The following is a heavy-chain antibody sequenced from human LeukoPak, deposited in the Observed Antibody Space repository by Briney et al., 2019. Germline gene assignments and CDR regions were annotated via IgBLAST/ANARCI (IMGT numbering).Heavy chain of an antibody. CDR2: ISGSGGST. V-gene: IGHV3-23*01. CDR3: ANLLYDFWSGYYFDY. J-gene: IGHJ4*02. Sequence: GGSLRLSCAASGFTFSSYAMSWVRQAPGKGLEWVSAISGSGGSTYYADSVKGWFTISRDNSKNTLYLQMNSLRAEDTAVYYCANLLYDFWSGYYFDYWGQGTLVTVSS. D-gene: IGHD3-3*01. CDR1: GFTFSSYA.